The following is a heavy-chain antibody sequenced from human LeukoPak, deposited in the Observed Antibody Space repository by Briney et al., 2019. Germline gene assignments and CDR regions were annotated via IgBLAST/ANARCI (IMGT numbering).Heavy chain of an antibody. V-gene: IGHV3-11*04. D-gene: IGHD1-26*01. CDR3: ARGWDSSGNYGIDY. Sequence: GGSLRLSCAASGFTFSDYYMGWIRQAPGTGLEWVSYIGNTGSTTYYADSVRGRFTISRDNAKNSLYLQVNTLTAEDTAVYYCARGWDSSGNYGIDYWGQGTLVTVSS. J-gene: IGHJ4*02. CDR1: GFTFSDYY. CDR2: IGNTGSTT.